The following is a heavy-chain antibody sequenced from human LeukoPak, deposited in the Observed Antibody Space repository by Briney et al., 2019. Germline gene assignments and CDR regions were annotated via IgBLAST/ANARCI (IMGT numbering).Heavy chain of an antibody. D-gene: IGHD5-24*01. J-gene: IGHJ5*01. CDR3: AREPRVRWPDS. V-gene: IGHV3-30*03. CDR2: ISYDGSNK. CDR1: GFTFSSYG. Sequence: PGRSLRLSCAASGFTFSSYGMHWVRQAPGKGLEWVAVISYDGSNKYYADSVKGRFTISRDNSKNTLYLQMNSLRAEDTAVYYWAREPRVRWPDSGGQGILVTLPS.